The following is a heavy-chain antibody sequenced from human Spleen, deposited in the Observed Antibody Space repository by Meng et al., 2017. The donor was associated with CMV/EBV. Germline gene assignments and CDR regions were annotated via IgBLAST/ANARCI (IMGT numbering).Heavy chain of an antibody. CDR3: ARWGDIVGGNY. V-gene: IGHV1-2*02. CDR2: INPNSGGT. CDR1: GYTFTGHY. D-gene: IGHD2-15*01. J-gene: IGHJ4*02. Sequence: ASVKVSCKPSGYTFTGHYLHWVRQAPVQGLEWMGWINPNSGGTNYAQKFQGRVTMTRNTSISTAYMELSSLRSEDTAVYYCARWGDIVGGNYWGQGTLVTVSS.